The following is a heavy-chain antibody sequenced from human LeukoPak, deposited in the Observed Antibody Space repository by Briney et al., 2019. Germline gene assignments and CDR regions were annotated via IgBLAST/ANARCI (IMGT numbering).Heavy chain of an antibody. V-gene: IGHV3-23*01. D-gene: IGHD5-18*01. Sequence: HPSETLSLTCTVSGGSISSGGYYWSWIRQAPGKGLEWVAGVFGSGGSPHYADPVKGRFTISRDNSRNTVYLQINSLRAEDTAVYYCGKTTVGYSSGQKPAWPVDYWGQGTLVTVSS. CDR3: GKTTVGYSSGQKPAWPVDY. J-gene: IGHJ4*02. CDR1: GGSISSGGYY. CDR2: VFGSGGSP.